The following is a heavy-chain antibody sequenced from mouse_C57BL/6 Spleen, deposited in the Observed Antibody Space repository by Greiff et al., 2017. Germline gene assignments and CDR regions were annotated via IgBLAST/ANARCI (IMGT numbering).Heavy chain of an antibody. Sequence: EVQLKQSVAELVRPGASVKLSCTASGFNIKNTYMHWVKQRPEQGLEWIGRIDPANGNTKYAPKFQGKATITADTSSNTAYLQLSSLTSEDTAIYYRAPYYYGSSYEYCDVWGTGTTVTVSS. CDR1: GFNIKNTY. V-gene: IGHV14-3*01. D-gene: IGHD1-1*01. J-gene: IGHJ1*03. CDR3: APYYYGSSYEYCDV. CDR2: IDPANGNT.